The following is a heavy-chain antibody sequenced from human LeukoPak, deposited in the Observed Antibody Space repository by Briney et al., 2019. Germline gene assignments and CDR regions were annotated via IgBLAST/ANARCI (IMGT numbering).Heavy chain of an antibody. CDR2: FDPEDGET. Sequence: GASVKVSCKVSGYTLTELSMHWVRQAPGKGLEWMGGFDPEDGETIYARNFQGRVTMTEDTSTDTAYMELSSLRSEDTAVYYCATGLGYYLNFDYWGQGTLVTVSS. J-gene: IGHJ4*02. CDR1: GYTLTELS. V-gene: IGHV1-24*01. CDR3: ATGLGYYLNFDY. D-gene: IGHD3-22*01.